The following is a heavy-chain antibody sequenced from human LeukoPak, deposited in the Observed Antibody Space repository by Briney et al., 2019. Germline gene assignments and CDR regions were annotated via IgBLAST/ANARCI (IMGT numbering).Heavy chain of an antibody. J-gene: IGHJ4*02. CDR3: ARDRGGYYFDY. Sequence: GGSLRLSCAASGFTFSSYSMNWVGQAPGKGLEWVSSISSSSSYIYYADSVKGRFTISRDNAKTSLYLQMNSLRAEDTAVYYCARDRGGYYFDYWGQGTLVTVSS. CDR1: GFTFSSYS. D-gene: IGHD6-25*01. V-gene: IGHV3-21*01. CDR2: ISSSSSYI.